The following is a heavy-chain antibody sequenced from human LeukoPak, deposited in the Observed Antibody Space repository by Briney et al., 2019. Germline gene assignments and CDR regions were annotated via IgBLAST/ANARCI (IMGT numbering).Heavy chain of an antibody. CDR3: ARDHLGIVGAGGEDYFDY. J-gene: IGHJ4*02. CDR1: GGSISSGDYY. D-gene: IGHD1-26*01. Sequence: PSQTLSLTCTVSGGSISSGDYYWSWIRQPTGKGLEWIGYIYYSGSTYYNPSLKSRVTISVDTSKNQFSLKLSSVTAADTAVYYCARDHLGIVGAGGEDYFDYWGQGTLVTVSS. V-gene: IGHV4-30-4*08. CDR2: IYYSGST.